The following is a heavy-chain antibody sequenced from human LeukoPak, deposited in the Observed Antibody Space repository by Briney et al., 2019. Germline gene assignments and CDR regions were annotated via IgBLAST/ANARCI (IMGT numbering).Heavy chain of an antibody. Sequence: ASETLSLTCAVYGGSFSGYYWSWIRQPPGKGLEWIGEINHSGSTNYNPSLKSRVTISVDTSKNQLSLKLSSVTAADTAVYYCARGLIQLWSTDAFDIWGQGTMVTVSS. D-gene: IGHD5-18*01. V-gene: IGHV4-34*01. CDR3: ARGLIQLWSTDAFDI. J-gene: IGHJ3*02. CDR2: INHSGST. CDR1: GGSFSGYY.